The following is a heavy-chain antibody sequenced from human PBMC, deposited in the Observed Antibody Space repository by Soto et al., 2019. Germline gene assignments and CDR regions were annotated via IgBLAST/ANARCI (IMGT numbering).Heavy chain of an antibody. D-gene: IGHD2-8*02. CDR2: ISAYNGNT. J-gene: IGHJ6*02. CDR3: GRCRTDSYAMDV. V-gene: IGHV1-18*01. Sequence: EASVKVSCKASGYTFTSYGISWVRQAPGQGLEWMGWISAYNGNTNYAQKLQGRVTMTTDTSTSTAYMELRSLRSDDTAMYYCGRCRTDSYAMDVWGQGTTVTVSS. CDR1: GYTFTSYG.